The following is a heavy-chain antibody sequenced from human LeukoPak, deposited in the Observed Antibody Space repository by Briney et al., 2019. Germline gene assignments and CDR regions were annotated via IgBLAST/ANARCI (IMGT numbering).Heavy chain of an antibody. CDR1: GFTFSDYY. J-gene: IGHJ4*02. V-gene: IGHV3-11*04. CDR2: ISSSGSTI. D-gene: IGHD3-9*01. CDR3: ARDAYYDILKD. Sequence: GGSPRLSCAASGFTFSDYYMSWIRQAPGKGLEWVSYISSSGSTIYYADSVKGRFTISRDNAKNSLYLQMNSLRAEDTAVYYCARDAYYDILKDWGQGTLVTVSS.